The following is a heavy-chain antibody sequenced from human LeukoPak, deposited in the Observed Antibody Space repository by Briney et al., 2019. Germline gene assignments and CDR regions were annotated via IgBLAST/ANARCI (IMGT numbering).Heavy chain of an antibody. Sequence: SETLSLTCAVYGGSFSGYYWSWIRQPPGKGLEWIGEINHSGSTNYNPSLKSRVTISVDTSKNQFSLKLTSVTAADTAVYYCARGEPFDYWGQGTLVTVSS. V-gene: IGHV4-34*01. CDR2: INHSGST. J-gene: IGHJ4*02. D-gene: IGHD1-14*01. CDR1: GGSFSGYY. CDR3: ARGEPFDY.